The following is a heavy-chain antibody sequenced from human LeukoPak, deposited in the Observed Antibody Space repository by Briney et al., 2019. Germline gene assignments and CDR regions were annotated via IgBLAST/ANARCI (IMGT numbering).Heavy chain of an antibody. V-gene: IGHV3-64*01. D-gene: IGHD5-12*01. CDR3: AGTRKVATIAFDI. CDR2: ISSNGGST. Sequence: PGGSLRLSCAASGFTFSSYAMHWVRQAPGKGLEYVSAISSNGGSTYYANSVKGRFTISRDNSKNTLYLQMGSLRAEDMAVYYCAGTRKVATIAFDIWGQGTMVTVSS. CDR1: GFTFSSYA. J-gene: IGHJ3*02.